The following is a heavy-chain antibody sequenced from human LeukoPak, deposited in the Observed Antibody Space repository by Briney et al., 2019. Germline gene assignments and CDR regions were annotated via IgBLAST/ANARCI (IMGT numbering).Heavy chain of an antibody. CDR2: INSDGSRT. CDR1: GFTFTTYW. V-gene: IGHV3-74*01. Sequence: GWSLRLSCATSGFTFTTYWMHWVRQAPGKGLVWVSRINSDGSRTDYADSVKGRFTVSRDNAKNTLYLQMNSLRAEDTAVYYCARREGYCSGGTCYFDNWGQGTLVTVSS. J-gene: IGHJ4*02. D-gene: IGHD2-15*01. CDR3: ARREGYCSGGTCYFDN.